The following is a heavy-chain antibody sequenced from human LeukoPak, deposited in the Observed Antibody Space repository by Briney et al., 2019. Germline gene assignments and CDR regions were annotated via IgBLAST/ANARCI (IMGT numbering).Heavy chain of an antibody. J-gene: IGHJ4*02. V-gene: IGHV4-38-2*01. D-gene: IGHD3-22*01. CDR2: LHHSGST. CDR3: ARVGGDDSTGHYSVDY. CDR1: GYSITSTYW. Sequence: PSETLSPTCAVSGYSITSTYWWGWIRQTPGRGLEWIWSLHHSGSTSYSPSLKSRVTISVDTSKNQFSLRLSSVTAADTAVYYCARVGGDDSTGHYSVDYWGQGTLVTVSS.